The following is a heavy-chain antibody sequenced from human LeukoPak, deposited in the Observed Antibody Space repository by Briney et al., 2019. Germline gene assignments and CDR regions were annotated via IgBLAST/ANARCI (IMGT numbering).Heavy chain of an antibody. CDR1: GGSLSSSSFS. V-gene: IGHV4-39*01. Sequence: PSGTPFLTCTVSGGSLSSSSFSWGWGRHPPGKGLGGVGSIYYSGSTYDNPSLKSRVTISVDTSKNQFSLKLSSVTAADTAVYYCASPSAVVVTAIHYWGQGTLVTVSS. CDR2: IYYSGST. D-gene: IGHD2-21*02. CDR3: ASPSAVVVTAIHY. J-gene: IGHJ4*02.